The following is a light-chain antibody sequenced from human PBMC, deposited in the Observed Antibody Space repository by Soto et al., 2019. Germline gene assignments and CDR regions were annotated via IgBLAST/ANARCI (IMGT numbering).Light chain of an antibody. CDR3: QQYENLPT. CDR1: QNINNY. J-gene: IGKJ5*01. V-gene: IGKV1-33*01. CDR2: DAS. Sequence: IKMNQSPSSLSATVGDRVTITCQASQNINNYLNWYQQKPGRAPKLLIYDASNLEAGVPSRFRGSGSGTDFTFTISRLQPEDIATYYCQQYENLPTFGQGRRLEVK.